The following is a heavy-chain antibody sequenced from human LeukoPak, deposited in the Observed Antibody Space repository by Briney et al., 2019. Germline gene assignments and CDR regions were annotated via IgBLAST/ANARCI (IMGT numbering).Heavy chain of an antibody. CDR1: GFTFSTYA. CDR3: ATTSQFSFQH. V-gene: IGHV3-23*01. J-gene: IGHJ1*01. CDR2: IAVSASNT. D-gene: IGHD6-6*01. Sequence: HPGGSLRLSCAASGFTFSTYAMSWVRQAPGKGLEWVSMIAVSASNTYYADSVKVRFTISRDSYKNTLYLQMNSLTADDTAVYYCATTSQFSFQHWGQGTLVTVSS.